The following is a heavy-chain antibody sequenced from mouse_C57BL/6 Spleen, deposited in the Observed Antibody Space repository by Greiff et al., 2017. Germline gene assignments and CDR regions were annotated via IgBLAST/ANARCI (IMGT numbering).Heavy chain of an antibody. CDR1: GYTFTSYW. CDR3: ARGTAQAPYYFVY. V-gene: IGHV1-52*01. CDR2: IDPSDSET. D-gene: IGHD3-2*02. Sequence: QVQLQQPGAELVRPGSSVKLSCKASGYTFTSYWMHWVKQRPIQGLEWIGNIDPSDSETHYNQKFKDKATLTVDKSSSTAYMQLSSLTSEDSAVYYCARGTAQAPYYFVYWSQGTTRTVSS. J-gene: IGHJ2*01.